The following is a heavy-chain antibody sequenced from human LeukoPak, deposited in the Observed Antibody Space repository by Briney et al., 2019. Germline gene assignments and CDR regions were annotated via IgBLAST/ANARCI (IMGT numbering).Heavy chain of an antibody. Sequence: GESLKISCKGSGYSFTSYWIGWVRQMPGKGLEWMGIIYPGDSDTRYSPSFQGQVTISADKSISTAYLQWSSLKASDTAMYYCARRYGSGTAGGAFDIWGQGTMVTVSS. CDR1: GYSFTSYW. V-gene: IGHV5-51*01. CDR3: ARRYGSGTAGGAFDI. D-gene: IGHD3-10*01. CDR2: IYPGDSDT. J-gene: IGHJ3*02.